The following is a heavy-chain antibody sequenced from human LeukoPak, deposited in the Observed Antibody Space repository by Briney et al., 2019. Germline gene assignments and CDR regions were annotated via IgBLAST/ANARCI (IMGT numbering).Heavy chain of an antibody. CDR3: ARWGSGSYNIDY. J-gene: IGHJ4*02. V-gene: IGHV1-46*01. D-gene: IGHD1-26*01. CDR1: GYTFTSYY. Sequence: ASVRVSCKASGYTFTSYYIHWVRQAPGQGLEWMGIIYPSGGSTSYTQKFQGRVTMTRDTSTSTVYMELSSLRSEDTAVYYCARWGSGSYNIDYWGQGTLVTVSS. CDR2: IYPSGGST.